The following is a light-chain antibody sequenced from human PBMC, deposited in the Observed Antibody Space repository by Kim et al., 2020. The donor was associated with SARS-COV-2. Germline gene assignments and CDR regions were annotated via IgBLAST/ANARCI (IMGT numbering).Light chain of an antibody. CDR3: QHYNSYWT. CDR1: QNINNW. J-gene: IGKJ1*01. CDR2: DAS. Sequence: DIQMTQSPSTLSASVGDRVTITCRASQNINNWLAWYQQKPGKAPKLLIYDASSLESGVPSRFSGSGSWTEFTLTISSLQPDDFATYYCQHYNSYWTFGQGTKVEIK. V-gene: IGKV1-5*01.